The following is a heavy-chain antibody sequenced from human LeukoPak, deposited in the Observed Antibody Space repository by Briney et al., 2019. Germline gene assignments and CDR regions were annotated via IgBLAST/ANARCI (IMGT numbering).Heavy chain of an antibody. J-gene: IGHJ4*02. D-gene: IGHD2-21*02. CDR1: GYTFTSYD. CDR2: MNPNSGDT. CDR3: ATKTVMDS. V-gene: IGHV1-8*01. Sequence: ASVKVSCKASGYTFTSYDINWVRQATGQGLEWMGWMNPNSGDTGYAQKFQGRLTMTRNTSISTAYMELSSLGSEDTALYCCATKTVMDSWGQGTLVTVSS.